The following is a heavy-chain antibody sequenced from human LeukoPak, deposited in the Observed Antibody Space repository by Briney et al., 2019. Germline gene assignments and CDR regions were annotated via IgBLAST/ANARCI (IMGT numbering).Heavy chain of an antibody. V-gene: IGHV3-7*01. CDR3: ASRISSGWYGFDY. J-gene: IGHJ4*02. D-gene: IGHD6-19*01. CDR2: IKQDGSEK. Sequence: GGSLRLSCAASGLTFSNNWMSWVRQAPGKGLEWVANIKQDGSEKYLVASVKGRFTISRDNAKSSLYLEMNSLRTEDTAVYFCASRISSGWYGFDYWGQGTQVSVSS. CDR1: GLTFSNNW.